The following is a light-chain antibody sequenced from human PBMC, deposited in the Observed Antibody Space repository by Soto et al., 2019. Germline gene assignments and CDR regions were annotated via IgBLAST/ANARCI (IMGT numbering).Light chain of an antibody. CDR3: CSYAGSSTHVV. Sequence: QSVLTQPASVSGSPGQSITISCTGTSSDVGSYNLVSWYQQHPGKAPKLMIYEGSKRPSGVSNRFSGSKSGNTASLTISGLQAEDEAEYYCCSYAGSSTHVVFGGGTKLTVL. J-gene: IGLJ2*01. CDR2: EGS. CDR1: SSDVGSYNL. V-gene: IGLV2-23*01.